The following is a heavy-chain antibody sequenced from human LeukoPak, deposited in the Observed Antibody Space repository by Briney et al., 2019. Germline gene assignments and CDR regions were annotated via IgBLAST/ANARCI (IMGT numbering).Heavy chain of an antibody. CDR2: ISSSGSTI. CDR1: GFTFSDYY. CDR3: ARSELTDSLDY. V-gene: IGHV3-11*01. D-gene: IGHD3-22*01. Sequence: GGSLRLSCAASGFTFSDYYMSWIRQAPGKGLERVSYISSSGSTIYYADSVKGRFTISRDNAKNSLYLQMNSLRAEDTAVYYCARSELTDSLDYWGQGTLVTVSS. J-gene: IGHJ4*02.